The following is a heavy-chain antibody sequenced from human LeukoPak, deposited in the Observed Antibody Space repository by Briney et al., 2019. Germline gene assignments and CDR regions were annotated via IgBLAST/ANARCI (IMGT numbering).Heavy chain of an antibody. CDR1: GLTFSDYY. CDR2: ISSSGSTT. CDR3: ARDSPDYSIGYYYYGMDV. D-gene: IGHD4-11*01. Sequence: GGSLRLSCAASGLTFSDYYMSWIRLAPGKGLEWVSYISSSGSTTHYADSVKGRFTISRDNAKNSLYLQMNSLRAEDTAVYYCARDSPDYSIGYYYYGMDVWGQGTTVTVSS. V-gene: IGHV3-11*01. J-gene: IGHJ6*02.